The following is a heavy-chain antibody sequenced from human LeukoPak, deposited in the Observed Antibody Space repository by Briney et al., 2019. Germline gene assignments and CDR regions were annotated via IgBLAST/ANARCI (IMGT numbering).Heavy chain of an antibody. CDR2: ISGSGGST. V-gene: IGHV3-23*01. J-gene: IGHJ1*01. CDR1: GFTFSSYA. D-gene: IGHD6-19*01. Sequence: GGSLRLSCAASGFTFSSYAMSWVRQAPGKGLEWVSAISGSGGSTYYADSVKGRFTISRDNSKNTLYLQMNSLRAEDTAVYCCAKDLGIAVAGTGYFQHWGQGTLVTVSS. CDR3: AKDLGIAVAGTGYFQH.